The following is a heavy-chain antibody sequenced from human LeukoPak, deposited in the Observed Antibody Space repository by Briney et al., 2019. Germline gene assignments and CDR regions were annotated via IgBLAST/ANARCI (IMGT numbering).Heavy chain of an antibody. V-gene: IGHV3-23*01. J-gene: IGHJ3*02. CDR2: ISGSGGST. CDR3: AKWDIARGAFDI. D-gene: IGHD2-15*01. CDR1: GFTFSSYA. Sequence: GGSLRLSCAASGFTFSSYAMSWVRQAPGKGLEWVSAISGSGGSTCYADSVKGRFTISRDNSKNTLYLQMNSLRAEDTAVYYCAKWDIARGAFDIWGQGTMVTVSS.